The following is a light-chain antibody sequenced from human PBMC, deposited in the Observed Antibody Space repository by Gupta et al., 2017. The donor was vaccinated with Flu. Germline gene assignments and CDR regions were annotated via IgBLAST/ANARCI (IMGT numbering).Light chain of an antibody. V-gene: IGKV4-1*01. CDR3: QQYYRTPLT. CDR2: WAS. Sequence: DIVMTQSPDSLAVSLSERATINCKSSQSVLYSSNNKNYLAWYQQKPGQPPKLLIYWASTRESGVPDRFSGSGSGTDFTLTISSLQAEDVAVYYCQQYYRTPLTFGGGTKVEI. J-gene: IGKJ4*01. CDR1: QSVLYSSNNKNY.